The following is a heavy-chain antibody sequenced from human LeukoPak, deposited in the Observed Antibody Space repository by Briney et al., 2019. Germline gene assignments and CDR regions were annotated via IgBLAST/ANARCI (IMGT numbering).Heavy chain of an antibody. V-gene: IGHV3-23*01. Sequence: GGSLRFSVAPPGFTFSGKPRTGFPRPPGKGRRGASGLGDGGGNTYYADSVKGRFTISRDNSKNTLYLQMNSLRAEDTAVYYCAKDYRGDILTGYHNWFDSWGQGTLVTVSS. D-gene: IGHD3-9*01. CDR3: AKDYRGDILTGYHNWFDS. CDR1: GFTFSGKP. CDR2: LGDGGGNT. J-gene: IGHJ5*01.